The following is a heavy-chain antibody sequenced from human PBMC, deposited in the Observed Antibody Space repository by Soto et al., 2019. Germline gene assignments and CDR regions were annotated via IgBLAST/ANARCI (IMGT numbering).Heavy chain of an antibody. V-gene: IGHV5-51*01. CDR1: GYSFTSYW. Sequence: GESLKISCKGSGYSFTSYWIGWVRQMPGKGLEWMGIIYPGDSDTRYSPSFQGQVTVSADKSISTAYLQWSSLKASDTAMYYCARARYFDWPKYYFDYWGQGTLVTVSS. CDR3: ARARYFDWPKYYFDY. D-gene: IGHD3-9*01. J-gene: IGHJ4*02. CDR2: IYPGDSDT.